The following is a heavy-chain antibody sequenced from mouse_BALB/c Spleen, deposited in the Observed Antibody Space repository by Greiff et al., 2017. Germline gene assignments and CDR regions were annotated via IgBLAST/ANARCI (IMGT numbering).Heavy chain of an antibody. Sequence: EVMLVESGGGLVQPGGSRKLSCAASGFTFSSFGMHWVRQAPEKGLEWVAYISSGSSTIYYADTVKGRFTISRDNPKNTLFLQMTSLRSEDTAMYYCARSYYRHDRAWFAYWGQGTLVTVSA. D-gene: IGHD2-14*01. CDR1: GFTFSSFG. J-gene: IGHJ3*01. CDR3: ARSYYRHDRAWFAY. CDR2: ISSGSSTI. V-gene: IGHV5-17*02.